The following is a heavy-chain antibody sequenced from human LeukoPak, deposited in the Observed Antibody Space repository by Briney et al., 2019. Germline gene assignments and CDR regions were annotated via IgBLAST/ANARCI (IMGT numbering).Heavy chain of an antibody. CDR3: APHIPDDYSNYHFDY. V-gene: IGHV1-69*02. J-gene: IGHJ4*02. D-gene: IGHD4-11*01. Sequence: ASVKVSRKASGGTFSSYTISWVRQAPGQGLEWMGRIIPILGIANYAQKFQGRVTITADKSTSTAYMELSSLRSEDTAVYYCAPHIPDDYSNYHFDYWGQGTLVTVSS. CDR1: GGTFSSYT. CDR2: IIPILGIA.